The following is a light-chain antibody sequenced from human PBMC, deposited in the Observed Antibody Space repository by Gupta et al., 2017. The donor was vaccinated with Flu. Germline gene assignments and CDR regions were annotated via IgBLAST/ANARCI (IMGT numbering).Light chain of an antibody. V-gene: IGKV1-33*01. CDR3: QHYDNLSLS. CDR1: QDIINY. CDR2: DTS. J-gene: IGKJ4*01. Sequence: GDRVTITCQASQDIINYLNWYQQKPGKAPTLLIFDTSNLETGVPSRFSGSGSGTDFTLTISSLQPEDIATYYCQHYDNLSLSFGGGTKVEIK.